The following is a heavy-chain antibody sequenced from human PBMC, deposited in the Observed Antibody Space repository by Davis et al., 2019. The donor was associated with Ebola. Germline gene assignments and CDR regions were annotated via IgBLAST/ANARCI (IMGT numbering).Heavy chain of an antibody. D-gene: IGHD6-13*01. Sequence: MPSETLSLTCTVSGGSINTYYWSWIRQPPGKGLEWIGYIYYSGSTNYNPSLKSRVTISVDTSKNQFSLKLSSVTAADTAVYYCARLKQQLDPGWFDPWGQGTLVTVSS. J-gene: IGHJ5*02. CDR2: IYYSGST. CDR3: ARLKQQLDPGWFDP. CDR1: GGSINTYY. V-gene: IGHV4-59*01.